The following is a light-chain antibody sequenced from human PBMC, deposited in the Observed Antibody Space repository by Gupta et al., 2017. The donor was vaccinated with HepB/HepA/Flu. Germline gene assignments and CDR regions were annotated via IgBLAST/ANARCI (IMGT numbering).Light chain of an antibody. V-gene: IGLV1-40*01. Sequence: QPVLTQPPSVSGAPGQRLTISCTGSSSNIGAGYDVHWYQQLPGTAPKLLIYGNSNRPSGVPDRFSGSKSGTSASLAITGLQAEDEADYYCQSYDSSLSGFYVFGTGTKVTVL. CDR2: GNS. CDR3: QSYDSSLSGFYV. J-gene: IGLJ1*01. CDR1: SSNIGAGYD.